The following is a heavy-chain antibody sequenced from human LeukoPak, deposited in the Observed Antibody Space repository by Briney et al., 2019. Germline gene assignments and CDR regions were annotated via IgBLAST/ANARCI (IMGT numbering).Heavy chain of an antibody. CDR1: GYTFTGYY. Sequence: ASVKVSCKASGYTFTGYYMHWVRQAPGQGLEWMGWINPNSGGTNYAQKFQGRVTMTRDTSISTAYMELSRLRSDDTAVYYCAKDRWIQLWRGTFDIWGQGTLVTVSS. CDR3: AKDRWIQLWRGTFDI. J-gene: IGHJ4*02. D-gene: IGHD5-18*01. V-gene: IGHV1-2*02. CDR2: INPNSGGT.